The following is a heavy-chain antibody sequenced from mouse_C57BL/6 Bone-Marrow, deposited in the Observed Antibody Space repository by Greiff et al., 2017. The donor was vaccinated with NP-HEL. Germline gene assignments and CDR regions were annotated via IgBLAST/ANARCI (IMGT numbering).Heavy chain of an antibody. CDR2: ISSGGSYT. Sequence: EVQRVESGGDLVKPGGSLKLSCAASGFTFSSYGMSWVRQTPDKRLEWVATISSGGSYTYYPDSVKGRFTISRDNAKNTLYLQMSSLKSEDTAMYYCARQIVTYYFDCWGQGTTLTVSS. J-gene: IGHJ2*01. CDR3: ARQIVTYYFDC. CDR1: GFTFSSYG. D-gene: IGHD2-5*01. V-gene: IGHV5-6*01.